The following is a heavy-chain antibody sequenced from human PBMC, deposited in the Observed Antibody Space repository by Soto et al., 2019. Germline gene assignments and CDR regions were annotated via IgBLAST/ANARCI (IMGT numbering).Heavy chain of an antibody. Sequence: GESLKISCKGSGYSFTSYWISWVRQMPGKGLEWMGRIDPSDSYTNYSPSFQGHVTISADKSISTAYLQWSSLKASDTAMYYCARRGVVVAATRYYYYGMDVWGQGTTVTVSS. CDR3: ARRGVVVAATRYYYYGMDV. D-gene: IGHD2-15*01. CDR1: GYSFTSYW. J-gene: IGHJ6*02. CDR2: IDPSDSYT. V-gene: IGHV5-10-1*01.